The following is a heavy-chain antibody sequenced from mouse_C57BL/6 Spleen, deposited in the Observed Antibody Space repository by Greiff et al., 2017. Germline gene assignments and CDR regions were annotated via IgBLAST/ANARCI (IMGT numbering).Heavy chain of an antibody. Sequence: EVKLMESGGGLVKPGGSLKLSCAASGFTFSDYGMHWVRQAPEKGLEWVAYISSGSSTIYYADTVKGRFTISRDNAKNTLFLQMTSLRSEDTAMYYCARCYGSSWYFDVWGTGTTVTVSS. CDR1: GFTFSDYG. J-gene: IGHJ1*03. CDR2: ISSGSSTI. D-gene: IGHD1-1*01. V-gene: IGHV5-17*01. CDR3: ARCYGSSWYFDV.